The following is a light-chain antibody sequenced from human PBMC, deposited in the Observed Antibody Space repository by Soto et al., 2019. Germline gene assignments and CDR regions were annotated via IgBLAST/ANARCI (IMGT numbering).Light chain of an antibody. CDR2: DAS. V-gene: IGKV1-5*01. J-gene: IGKJ1*01. CDR3: QQYNSYSRT. CDR1: QSISSW. Sequence: DIQMTQSPSTLSASVGDRVTITCRASQSISSWLAWYQQKPGKAPKLLIYDASSLESGVPSRFSGSGSGTEFTLTISSLQPDDFATYYCQQYNSYSRTFGQGDQGGYQ.